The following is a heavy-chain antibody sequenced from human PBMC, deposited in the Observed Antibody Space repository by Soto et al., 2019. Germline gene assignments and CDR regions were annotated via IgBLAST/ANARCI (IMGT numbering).Heavy chain of an antibody. D-gene: IGHD1-7*01. CDR3: ASLDGYNWNYEQSRVNYYYYGMDV. V-gene: IGHV1-18*01. CDR1: GYTFTSYG. Sequence: ASVKVSCKASGYTFTSYGISWVRQAPGQGLEWMGWISAYNGNTNYAQKLQGRVTMTTDTSTSTAYMELRSLRSDDTAVYYCASLDGYNWNYEQSRVNYYYYGMDVWGQGTTVTVSS. J-gene: IGHJ6*02. CDR2: ISAYNGNT.